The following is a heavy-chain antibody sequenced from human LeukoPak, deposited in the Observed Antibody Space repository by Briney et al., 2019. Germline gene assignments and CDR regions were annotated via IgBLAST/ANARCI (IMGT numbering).Heavy chain of an antibody. CDR1: GGSISSGGYY. D-gene: IGHD2-21*02. J-gene: IGHJ5*02. V-gene: IGHV4-31*03. Sequence: SQTLSLTCTVSGGSISSGGYYWSWIRQHPGKGLEWIGYIYYSGSTYYNPSLKSRVTISVDTSKNQFSLKLSSVTAADTAVYYCARLATEAPWFDPWGQGTLVTVSS. CDR3: ARLATEAPWFDP. CDR2: IYYSGST.